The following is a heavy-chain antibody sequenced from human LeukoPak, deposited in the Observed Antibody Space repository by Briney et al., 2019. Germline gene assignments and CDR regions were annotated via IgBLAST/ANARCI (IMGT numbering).Heavy chain of an antibody. Sequence: NTGGSLRLSCAASGFTFSSHSINWVRQAPRKGLEWIATMTVTNKIYYADSVKGRFTISRDNAENSVYLQMNSLRDEDTAVYSCARAQTLFWEFDGFDIWGRGTKVTVSS. CDR2: MTVTNKI. V-gene: IGHV3-69-1*01. CDR3: ARAQTLFWEFDGFDI. J-gene: IGHJ3*02. D-gene: IGHD3-3*01. CDR1: GFTFSSHS.